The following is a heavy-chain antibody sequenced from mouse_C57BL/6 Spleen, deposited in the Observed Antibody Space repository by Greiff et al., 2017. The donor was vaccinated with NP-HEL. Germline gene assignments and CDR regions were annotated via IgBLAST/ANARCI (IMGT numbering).Heavy chain of an antibody. D-gene: IGHD2-1*01. V-gene: IGHV2-6-1*01. CDR3: ARHDGNPHYAMDY. CDR2: IWSDGST. Sequence: QVQLQQSGPGLVAPSQSLSITCTVSGFSLTSYGVHWVRQPPGKGLEWLVVIWSDGSTTYNSALKSRLSISKDNSKSQVFLKMNSLQTDDTAMYYCARHDGNPHYAMDYWGQGTSVTVSS. CDR1: GFSLTSYG. J-gene: IGHJ4*01.